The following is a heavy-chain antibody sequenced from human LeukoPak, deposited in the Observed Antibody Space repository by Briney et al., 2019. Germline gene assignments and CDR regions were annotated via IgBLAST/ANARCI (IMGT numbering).Heavy chain of an antibody. V-gene: IGHV3-7*01. CDR3: ARDRSTDFWSGYYTNYFDY. Sequence: TGGSLRLSCEGSGFNFNNYWMSWVRQAPGKGLEWVANINQDGGDKDYVDSVKGRFTISRDNAKSSLYLQMNSLRAEDTAVYYCARDRSTDFWSGYYTNYFDYWGQGTLVTVSS. CDR1: GFNFNNYW. D-gene: IGHD3-3*01. J-gene: IGHJ4*02. CDR2: INQDGGDK.